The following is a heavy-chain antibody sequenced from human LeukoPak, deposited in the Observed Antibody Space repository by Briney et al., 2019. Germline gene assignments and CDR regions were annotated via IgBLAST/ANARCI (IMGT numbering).Heavy chain of an antibody. D-gene: IGHD2-15*01. V-gene: IGHV1-2*02. Sequence: ASVKVSCKASGYTFTGYYMHWVRQAPGQGLEWMGWINPNSGGTNYAQKFQGRVTMTRDTSISTAYMELSRLRSDDTAVYYCARAGWYCSGGSFLVDWFDPWGQGTLVTVSS. CDR1: GYTFTGYY. J-gene: IGHJ5*02. CDR2: INPNSGGT. CDR3: ARAGWYCSGGSFLVDWFDP.